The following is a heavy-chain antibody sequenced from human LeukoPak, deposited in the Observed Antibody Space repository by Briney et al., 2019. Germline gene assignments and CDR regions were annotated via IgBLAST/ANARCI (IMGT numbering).Heavy chain of an antibody. V-gene: IGHV4-59*01. CDR3: ARDGGYGDYAGDYYFDY. J-gene: IGHJ4*02. D-gene: IGHD4-17*01. CDR1: GGSISSYY. Sequence: KPSETLSLTCAVSGGSISSYYWSWIRQPPGKGLEWIGYIYYSGSTNYNPSLKSRVTISVDTSKNQFSLKLSSVTAADTAVYYCARDGGYGDYAGDYYFDYWGQGTLVTVSS. CDR2: IYYSGST.